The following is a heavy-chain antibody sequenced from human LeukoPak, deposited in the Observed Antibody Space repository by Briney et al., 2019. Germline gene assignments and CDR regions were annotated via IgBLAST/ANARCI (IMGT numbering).Heavy chain of an antibody. CDR1: GGSISSYY. V-gene: IGHV4-59*01. D-gene: IGHD3-10*01. CDR3: AKVDTMVRGVNYYYYGMDG. CDR2: IYYSGSS. J-gene: IGHJ6*02. Sequence: SESLSLTCTVAGGSISSYYGSWMRQPPGRGREWIGYIYYSGSSNYNPSLKSRVPISVDTSKNQISLTLSSVTTADTAVYYCAKVDTMVRGVNYYYYGMDGWGQGTTVTVSS.